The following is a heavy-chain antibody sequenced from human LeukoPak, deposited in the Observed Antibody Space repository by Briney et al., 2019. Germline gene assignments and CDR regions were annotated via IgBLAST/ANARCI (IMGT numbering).Heavy chain of an antibody. J-gene: IGHJ2*01. CDR2: IYYSGST. Sequence: PSETLSLTCSVSGGSVSSGSYYWSWIRQPPGKGLEWIGYIYYSGSTNYNPSLKSRVTISVDTSKNQFSLKLSSVTAADTAVYYCASRTASTASSYFDLWGRGTLVTVSS. CDR3: ASRTASTASSYFDL. D-gene: IGHD5/OR15-5a*01. V-gene: IGHV4-61*01. CDR1: GGSVSSGSYY.